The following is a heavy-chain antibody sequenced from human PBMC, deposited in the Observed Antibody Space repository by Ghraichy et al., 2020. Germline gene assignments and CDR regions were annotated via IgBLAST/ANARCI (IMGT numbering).Heavy chain of an antibody. J-gene: IGHJ2*01. V-gene: IGHV4-59*01. CDR3: ARDAVGTGTTPGGYFDL. CDR2: IYYSGST. D-gene: IGHD1-7*01. Sequence: SETLSLTCTVSGGSISSYYWSWIRQPPGKGLEWIGYIYYSGSTNYNPSLKSRVTISVDTSKNQFSLKLSSVTAADTAVYYCARDAVGTGTTPGGYFDLWGRGTLVTVSS. CDR1: GGSISSYY.